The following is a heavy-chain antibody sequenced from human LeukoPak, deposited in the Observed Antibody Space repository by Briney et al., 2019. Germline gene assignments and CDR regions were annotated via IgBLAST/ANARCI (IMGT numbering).Heavy chain of an antibody. CDR1: GFTFSSYG. V-gene: IGHV3-30*18. J-gene: IGHJ4*02. D-gene: IGHD6-19*01. CDR3: AKVPGYSSGWYYFDY. CDR2: ISYDGSNK. Sequence: GRSLRLSCAASGFTFSSYGMHWVRQAPGKGLEWVAVISYDGSNKYYADSVKGRFTISRDNSKSTLYLQMNSLRAEDTAVYYCAKVPGYSSGWYYFDYWGQGTLVTVSS.